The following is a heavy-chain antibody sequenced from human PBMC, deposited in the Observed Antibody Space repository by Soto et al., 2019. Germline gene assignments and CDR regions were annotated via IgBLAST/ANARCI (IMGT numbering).Heavy chain of an antibody. J-gene: IGHJ6*02. CDR3: ARDYGDYDGPYYYYGMDV. Sequence: PSETLSRTCTVSGGSISSYYWSWIRQPPGKGLEWLGYMYYSGGTNYNPSVKSRITISADTSRNQFSLKLTSVTAADTAVYYCARDYGDYDGPYYYYGMDVWGQGTTVTVSS. CDR1: GGSISSYY. CDR2: MYYSGGT. V-gene: IGHV4-59*01. D-gene: IGHD4-17*01.